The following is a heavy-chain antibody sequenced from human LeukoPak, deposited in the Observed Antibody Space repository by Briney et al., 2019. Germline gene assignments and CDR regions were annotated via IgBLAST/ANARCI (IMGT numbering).Heavy chain of an antibody. CDR2: ISYDGNNK. V-gene: IGHV3-30*18. Sequence: GGSLRLSCAASGFTFSSYAIHWVRQAPGKRLEWVAVISYDGNNKYYADSVKGRFTISRDNSKNTLYLQMNSLRAEDTAVYYCAKGLSMYYFDYWGQGTLVTVSS. J-gene: IGHJ4*02. D-gene: IGHD3-16*02. CDR3: AKGLSMYYFDY. CDR1: GFTFSSYA.